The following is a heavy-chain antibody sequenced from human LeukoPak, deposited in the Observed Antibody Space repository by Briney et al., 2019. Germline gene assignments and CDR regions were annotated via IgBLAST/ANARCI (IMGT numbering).Heavy chain of an antibody. CDR3: ARFFGYDYVWGSYRENWFDP. CDR2: IIPIFGTA. D-gene: IGHD3-16*02. CDR1: GGTFSSYA. J-gene: IGHJ5*02. Sequence: VKVSCKASGGTFSSYAISWVRQAPGQGLEWMGGIIPIFGTANYAQKFQGRVTMTRNTSISTAYMELSSLRSEDTAVYYCARFFGYDYVWGSYRENWFDPWGQGTLVTVSS. V-gene: IGHV1-69*05.